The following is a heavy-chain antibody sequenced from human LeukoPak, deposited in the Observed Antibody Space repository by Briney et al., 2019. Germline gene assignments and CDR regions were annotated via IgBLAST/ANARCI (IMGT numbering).Heavy chain of an antibody. CDR3: ARRAPSHDFDD. Sequence: SGGSLRLSCAASGFTFSSYWMSWVRQAPGKGLEWVSGINWNGGSTGYADSVKGRFTISRDNAKNSLYLQMNSLRVEDTALYYCARRAPSHDFDDWGQGTLVTVSS. CDR1: GFTFSSYW. J-gene: IGHJ4*02. CDR2: INWNGGST. V-gene: IGHV3-20*04.